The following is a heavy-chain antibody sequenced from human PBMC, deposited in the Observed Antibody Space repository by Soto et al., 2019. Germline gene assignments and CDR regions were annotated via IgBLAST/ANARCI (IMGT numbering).Heavy chain of an antibody. J-gene: IGHJ6*02. V-gene: IGHV1-2*04. D-gene: IGHD2-2*01. Sequence: AASVKVSCKASGYTFTGYYMHWVRQAPGQGLEWMGWINPNSGGTNYAQKFQGWVTMTRDTSISTAYMELSRLRSDDTAVYYCARDQSLSIVVVPADYGMDVWGQGTTVTVSS. CDR2: INPNSGGT. CDR1: GYTFTGYY. CDR3: ARDQSLSIVVVPADYGMDV.